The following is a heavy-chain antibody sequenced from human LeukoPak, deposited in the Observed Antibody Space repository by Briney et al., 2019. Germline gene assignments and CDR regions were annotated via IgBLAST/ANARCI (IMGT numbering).Heavy chain of an antibody. Sequence: SETLSLTCTVSGGXTSSYYCTWIRQPPGKGLEWIGYIYYSGSTKYNPSLKSRVTMSVDTSKNRFSLKLSSVTAADTAVYCARHRGYCSSTSCSYNWFDPWGQGTPVTVSS. CDR1: GGXTSSYY. D-gene: IGHD2-2*03. CDR2: IYYSGST. V-gene: IGHV4-59*08. J-gene: IGHJ5*02. CDR3: ARHRGYCSSTSCSYNWFDP.